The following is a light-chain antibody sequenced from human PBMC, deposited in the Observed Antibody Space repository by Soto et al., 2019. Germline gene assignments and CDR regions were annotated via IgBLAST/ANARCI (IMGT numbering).Light chain of an antibody. J-gene: IGKJ1*01. CDR1: QSVNSNY. CDR3: QQYGSSGT. V-gene: IGKV3-20*01. CDR2: GAS. Sequence: IVLTQSPATLSVSPGERATLSCRASQSVNSNYLAWYQQKPGQAPRLLLYGASTRATGIPVRLSGSGSGTDFTLTISRLEPEDFAVYYCQQYGSSGTFGQGTKVDIK.